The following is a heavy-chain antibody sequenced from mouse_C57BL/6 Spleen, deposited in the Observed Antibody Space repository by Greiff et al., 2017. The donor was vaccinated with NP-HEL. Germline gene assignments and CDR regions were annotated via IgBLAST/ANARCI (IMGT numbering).Heavy chain of an antibody. CDR3: ARSESNSYAMDY. V-gene: IGHV1-82*01. CDR1: GYAFSSSW. D-gene: IGHD2-5*01. CDR2: IYPGDGDT. Sequence: VQLHQSGPELVKPGASVKISCKASGYAFSSSWMNWVKQRPGKGLEWIGRIYPGDGDTNYNGKFKGKATLTADKSSSTAYMQLSSLTSEDSAVYFCARSESNSYAMDYWGQGTSVTVSS. J-gene: IGHJ4*01.